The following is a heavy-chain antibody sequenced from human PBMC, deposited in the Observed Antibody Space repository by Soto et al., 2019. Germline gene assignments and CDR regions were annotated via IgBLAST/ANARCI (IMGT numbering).Heavy chain of an antibody. D-gene: IGHD3-3*01. CDR1: GFTFSSYS. Sequence: EVQLVESGGGLVKPGGSLSLSCAASGFTFSSYSMNWVRQAPGKGLEWVSSISSSSSYIYYADSVKGRFTISRDNAKNSLYLQMNSLRAEDTAVYYCARDYWGTISIDYWGQGTLVTVSS. CDR3: ARDYWGTISIDY. J-gene: IGHJ4*02. CDR2: ISSSSSYI. V-gene: IGHV3-21*01.